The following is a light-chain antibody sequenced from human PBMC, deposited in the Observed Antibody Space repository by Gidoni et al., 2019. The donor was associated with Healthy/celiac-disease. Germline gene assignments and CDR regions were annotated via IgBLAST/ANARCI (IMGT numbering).Light chain of an antibody. J-gene: IGLJ2*01. CDR3: SSYAGSNILV. CDR2: EVS. V-gene: IGLV2-8*01. CDR1: SSDVGGYNY. Sequence: QSALTQPPSASGSPGQSVTISCTGTSSDVGGYNYVSWYQQHTGKAPKLMIYEVSKRPSGVPARFSGSKSGNTASLTVSGLQAEDEADYYCSSYAGSNILVFGGGTNLTVL.